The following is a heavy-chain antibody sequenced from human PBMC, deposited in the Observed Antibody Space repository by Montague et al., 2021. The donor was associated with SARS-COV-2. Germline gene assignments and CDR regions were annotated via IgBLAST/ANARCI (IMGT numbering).Heavy chain of an antibody. CDR2: INYSGTT. D-gene: IGHD6-13*01. CDR3: ARHWGIAAAGN. CDR1: GGSITDRTYY. J-gene: IGHJ4*02. Sequence: SETLPLTCSVSGGSITDRTYYWGCIRQSPGKGLEWIGAINYSGTTYYNPSLKRRVTISLDTAKNQFSLKMTSVTAADTAVYYCARHWGIAAAGNWGQGTLVTVSS. V-gene: IGHV4-39*01.